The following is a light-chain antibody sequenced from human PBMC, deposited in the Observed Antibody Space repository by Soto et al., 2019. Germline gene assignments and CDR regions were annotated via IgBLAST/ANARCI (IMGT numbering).Light chain of an antibody. Sequence: DVVMTQSPLSLPVTLGQPASISCRSSQSLVYSDGNTYLNWFQQRPGQSPRRLIFKVSNRDSGVPDRISGSGSGDDFTLKISRVEAEDVGVYYCMQGTHWPPMYTFGQGTKLEIK. CDR3: MQGTHWPPMYT. CDR1: QSLVYSDGNTY. CDR2: KVS. J-gene: IGKJ2*01. V-gene: IGKV2-30*01.